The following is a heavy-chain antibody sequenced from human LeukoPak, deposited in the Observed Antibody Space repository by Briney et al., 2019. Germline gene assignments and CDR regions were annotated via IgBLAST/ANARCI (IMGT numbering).Heavy chain of an antibody. J-gene: IGHJ4*02. CDR1: Y. D-gene: IGHD2-2*01. CDR3: ARHLSNDQDYYFDY. Sequence: YIDWVRQAPGKGLEWIGSIYYSGIAYYNPSLKSRVTISVDTSKNQFSLKLSSVTAADTAVYYCARHLSNDQDYYFDYWGQGTLVTVSS. CDR2: IYYSGIA. V-gene: IGHV4-39*01.